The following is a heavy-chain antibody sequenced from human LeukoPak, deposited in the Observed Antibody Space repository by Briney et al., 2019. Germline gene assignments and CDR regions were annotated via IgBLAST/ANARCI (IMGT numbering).Heavy chain of an antibody. CDR1: GYTFTSYY. D-gene: IGHD1-26*01. Sequence: GASVKVSCKASGYTFTSYYMHWVRQAPGQGLEWMGWINPNSGGTNYAQKFQGRVTMTRDTSISTAYMELSRLRSDDTAVYYCARALWAWELKGLGYWDQGTLVTVSS. V-gene: IGHV1-2*02. CDR2: INPNSGGT. J-gene: IGHJ4*02. CDR3: ARALWAWELKGLGY.